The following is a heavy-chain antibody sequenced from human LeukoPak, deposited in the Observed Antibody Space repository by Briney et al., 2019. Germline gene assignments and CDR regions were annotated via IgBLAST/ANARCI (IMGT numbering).Heavy chain of an antibody. J-gene: IGHJ4*02. CDR2: IYRGVTT. Sequence: PGGSLRLSCAASGFTVSSNYMSWVRQAPGKGLEWVSVIYRGVTTYYAESVKGRFTISRDNSKNTLFHQMNSLRAEDTAVYYCAGGIGGFYDSSGYYNYWGQGTLVTVSS. V-gene: IGHV3-53*01. D-gene: IGHD3-22*01. CDR3: AGGIGGFYDSSGYYNY. CDR1: GFTVSSNY.